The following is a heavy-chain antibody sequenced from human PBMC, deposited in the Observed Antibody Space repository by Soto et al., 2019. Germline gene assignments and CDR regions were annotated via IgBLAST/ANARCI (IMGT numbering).Heavy chain of an antibody. CDR3: ARDVAGQAGY. CDR2: IYYSGST. V-gene: IGHV4-59*01. D-gene: IGHD6-19*01. Sequence: SETLSLTCTVSGGSISSYYWSWIRQPPGKGLEWIGYIYYSGSTNYNPSLKSRVTISVDTSKNQFSLKLSSVTAADTAVYYCARDVAGQAGYWGQGTLVTVSS. CDR1: GGSISSYY. J-gene: IGHJ4*02.